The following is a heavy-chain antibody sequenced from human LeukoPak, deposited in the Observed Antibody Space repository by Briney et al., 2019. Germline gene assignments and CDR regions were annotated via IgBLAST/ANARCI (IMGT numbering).Heavy chain of an antibody. CDR1: GFTVSSNY. D-gene: IGHD3-22*01. CDR3: ARGGFIYDSSGPHFDY. CDR2: IYSGGST. J-gene: IGHJ4*02. V-gene: IGHV3-53*01. Sequence: GGSLRLSCAASGFTVSSNYMSWVRQAPGKGLEWVSVIYSGGSTNYADSVKGRFTISRDNSKNTLYLQMNSLRAEDTAVYYCARGGFIYDSSGPHFDYWGQGTLVTVSS.